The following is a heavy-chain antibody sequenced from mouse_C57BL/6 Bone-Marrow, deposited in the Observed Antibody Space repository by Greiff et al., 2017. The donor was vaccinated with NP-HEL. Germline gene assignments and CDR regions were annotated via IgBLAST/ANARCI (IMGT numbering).Heavy chain of an antibody. D-gene: IGHD4-1*01. J-gene: IGHJ4*01. V-gene: IGHV1-61*01. CDR1: GYTFTSYW. CDR3: ARELAHAMDY. Sequence: QVQLQQPGAELVRPGSSVKLSCKASGYTFTSYWMDWVKQRPGQGLEWIGNIYPSDSETHYTQKFKDKATLTVDKSSSTAYMQLSSLTSEDSAVYYCARELAHAMDYWGQGTSVTVSS. CDR2: IYPSDSET.